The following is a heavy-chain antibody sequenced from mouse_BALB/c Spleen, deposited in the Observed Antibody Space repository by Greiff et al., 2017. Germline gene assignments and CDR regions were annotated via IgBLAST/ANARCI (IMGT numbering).Heavy chain of an antibody. D-gene: IGHD1-2*01. CDR2: IWAGGST. J-gene: IGHJ3*01. CDR3: ARDRGSLLPWFAY. V-gene: IGHV2-9*02. Sequence: QVQLKESGPGLVAPSQSLSITCTVSGFSLTSYGVHWVRQPPGKGLEWLGVIWAGGSTNYNSALMSRLSISKDNSKSQVFLKMNSLQTDDTAMYYCARDRGSLLPWFAYWGQGTLVTVSA. CDR1: GFSLTSYG.